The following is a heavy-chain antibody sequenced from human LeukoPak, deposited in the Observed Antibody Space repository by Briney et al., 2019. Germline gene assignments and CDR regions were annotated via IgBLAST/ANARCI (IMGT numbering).Heavy chain of an antibody. V-gene: IGHV3-21*04. D-gene: IGHD3-16*02. J-gene: IGHJ5*02. CDR3: AKDPNRVIPYNWFDP. CDR1: GFTFSSYS. CDR2: ISSSSSYI. Sequence: PGGSLRLSCAASGFTFSSYSMNWVRQAPGKGLEWVSSISSSSSYIYYADSVKGRYTISRDNAKNSLYLQMNSLRAEDTAVYYCAKDPNRVIPYNWFDPWGQGTLVTVSS.